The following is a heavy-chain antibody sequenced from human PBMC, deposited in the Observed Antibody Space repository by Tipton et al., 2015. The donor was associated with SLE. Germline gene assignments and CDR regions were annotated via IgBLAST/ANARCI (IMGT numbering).Heavy chain of an antibody. Sequence: SLRLSCAASGFTFSSYAMSWVRQAPGKGLEWVSAISGSGGSTYYADSVKGRFTISRDNSKNTLYLQMNSLRAEDTAVYYCAKVTSSWELAYFQHWGQGTLVIVS. D-gene: IGHD1-26*01. CDR1: GFTFSSYA. CDR2: ISGSGGST. CDR3: AKVTSSWELAYFQH. J-gene: IGHJ1*01. V-gene: IGHV3-23*01.